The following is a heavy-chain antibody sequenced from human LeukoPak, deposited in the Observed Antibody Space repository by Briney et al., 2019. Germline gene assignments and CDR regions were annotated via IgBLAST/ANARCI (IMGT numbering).Heavy chain of an antibody. J-gene: IGHJ4*02. CDR3: ARDQEGFDY. CDR2: IYPRDGST. CDR1: GYTFTNNY. V-gene: IGHV1-46*01. Sequence: ASVKVSCKASGYTFTNNYLHWVRQAPGQGLEWMGMIYPRDGSTSYAQNFQGRVTVTRGTSATTVHMELRGLRSEDTAVYYCARDQEGFDYWGQGTVVTVSS.